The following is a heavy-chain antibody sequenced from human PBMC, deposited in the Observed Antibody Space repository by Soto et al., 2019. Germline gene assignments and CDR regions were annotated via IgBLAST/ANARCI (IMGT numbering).Heavy chain of an antibody. CDR3: VSHKGGTMLNF. J-gene: IGHJ4*02. V-gene: IGHV4-39*01. CDR1: GDSISSGNFY. Sequence: PSETLSLTCTVSGDSISSGNFYWAWIRQPPGKGLEWIGTLYNDGSAFYNPSLKSRVSTSVDTSMNQFSLRLAAVTVADTAVYYCVSHKGGTMLNFWGQGTLVTVSS. D-gene: IGHD1-1*01. CDR2: LYNDGSA.